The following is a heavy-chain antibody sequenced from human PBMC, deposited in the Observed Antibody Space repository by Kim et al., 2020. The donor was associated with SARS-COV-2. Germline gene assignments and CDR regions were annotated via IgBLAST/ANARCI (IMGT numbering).Heavy chain of an antibody. V-gene: IGHV5-51*01. Sequence: RYSPAIGGQVTHSADKATTTAYLQWSSLKASDTAMYYCARSAGPYDYYFDYWGQGTLVTVSS. J-gene: IGHJ4*02. D-gene: IGHD3-16*01. CDR3: ARSAGPYDYYFDY.